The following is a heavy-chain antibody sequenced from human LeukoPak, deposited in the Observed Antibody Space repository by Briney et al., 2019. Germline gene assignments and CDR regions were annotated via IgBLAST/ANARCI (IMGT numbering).Heavy chain of an antibody. J-gene: IGHJ4*02. D-gene: IGHD1-1*01. CDR2: IYYSGST. Sequence: SETLSLTCTVSGGSISGSDYYWGWIRQPPGKGLEWIGSIYYSGSTSYNPSLKSRVTISVDTSKNQFSLKLNSVTAADTTVYYCARQILKLERPFDSWGQGTLVTVPS. CDR1: GGSISGSDYY. CDR3: ARQILKLERPFDS. V-gene: IGHV4-39*01.